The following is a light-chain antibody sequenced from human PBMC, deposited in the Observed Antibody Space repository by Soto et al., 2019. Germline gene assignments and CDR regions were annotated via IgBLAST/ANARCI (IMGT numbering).Light chain of an antibody. CDR1: QSVLYNSNNKNY. CDR2: CAS. Sequence: DIVMTQSPASLAVSPGERATINCKSSQSVLYNSNNKNYLAWYQQKPGQPPKLLIYCASTRESGVPDRFSGSGSGTDFTLTISSLQAEDGAVYYCQQYYSTPLYTFGQGTKLEIK. CDR3: QQYYSTPLYT. J-gene: IGKJ2*01. V-gene: IGKV4-1*01.